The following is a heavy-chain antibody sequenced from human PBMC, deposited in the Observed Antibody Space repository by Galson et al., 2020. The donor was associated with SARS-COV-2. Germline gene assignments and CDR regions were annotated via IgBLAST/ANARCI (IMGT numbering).Heavy chain of an antibody. CDR1: GFTFSSYA. J-gene: IGHJ1*01. D-gene: IGHD6-19*01. Sequence: GESLKISCAASGFTFSSYAMGWVRQAPGKGLEWVSLLTDNGSGTYYADSVRGRFTISRDNSRNTLYLQMNNLRAEDTAVYYCAKEGGSGWATDYFQHWGQGTLVTVSS. V-gene: IGHV3-23*01. CDR3: AKEGGSGWATDYFQH. CDR2: LTDNGSGT.